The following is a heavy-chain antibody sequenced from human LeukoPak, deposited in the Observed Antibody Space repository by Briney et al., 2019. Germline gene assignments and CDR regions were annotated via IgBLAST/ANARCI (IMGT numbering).Heavy chain of an antibody. V-gene: IGHV4-39*01. CDR3: ARHLGNIVVVPAASPWFDP. D-gene: IGHD2-2*01. CDR1: GGSISSSSYY. CDR2: IYYSGST. J-gene: IGHJ5*02. Sequence: PSGTLSLTCTVSGGSISSSSYYWGWIRQPPGTGLEWIGSIYYSGSTYYNPSLKSRVTISVDTSKNQFSLKLSSVTAADTAVYYCARHLGNIVVVPAASPWFDPWGQGTLVTVSS.